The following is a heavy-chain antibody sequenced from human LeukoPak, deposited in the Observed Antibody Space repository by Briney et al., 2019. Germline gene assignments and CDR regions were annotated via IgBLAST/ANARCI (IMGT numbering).Heavy chain of an antibody. Sequence: GGSLRLSCSASGFTFSSYAMHWVRQAPGKGLEYVSAISSNGGSTYYADSVKGRFTISRDNSKNTLYLQMSSLRAEDTAVYYCARFAYGSGSSLWGQGTLVTVSS. V-gene: IGHV3-64D*06. CDR3: ARFAYGSGSSL. CDR1: GFTFSSYA. J-gene: IGHJ4*02. D-gene: IGHD3-10*01. CDR2: ISSNGGST.